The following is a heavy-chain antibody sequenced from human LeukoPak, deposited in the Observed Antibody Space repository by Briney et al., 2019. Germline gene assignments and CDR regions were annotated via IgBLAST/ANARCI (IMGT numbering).Heavy chain of an antibody. CDR3: AREGSGVAGHFDY. Sequence: PGGYLRLSCAVSGFNVSHKYMSWVRQAPGKGLEWVSLIYSGGGTYYADSVKGRFTISRDNAKNSLYLQMNSLRAEDTAVYYCAREGSGVAGHFDYWGQGTLVTVPS. V-gene: IGHV3-66*01. D-gene: IGHD6-19*01. J-gene: IGHJ4*02. CDR2: IYSGGGT. CDR1: GFNVSHKY.